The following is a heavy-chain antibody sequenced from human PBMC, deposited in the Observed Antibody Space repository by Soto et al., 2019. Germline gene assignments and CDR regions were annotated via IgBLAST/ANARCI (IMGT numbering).Heavy chain of an antibody. D-gene: IGHD6-19*01. Sequence: PSETLSLTCTVSGGSISRYYWSWIRQPPGKGLEWIGEINHSGSTNYNPSLKSRVTISVDTSKNQFSLNLGSVTAADTAVYYCEIETVAGRDYWGQGTLVTVSS. CDR2: INHSGST. J-gene: IGHJ4*02. CDR3: EIETVAGRDY. V-gene: IGHV4-59*12. CDR1: GGSISRYY.